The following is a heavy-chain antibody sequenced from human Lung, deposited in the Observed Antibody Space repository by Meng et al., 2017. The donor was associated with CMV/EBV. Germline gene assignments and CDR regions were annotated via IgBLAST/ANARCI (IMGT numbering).Heavy chain of an antibody. D-gene: IGHD3-22*01. CDR3: ARAPRDSSGYYYPDY. Sequence: GGSXRLXCAASGFTFSSYSMNWVRQAPGKGLEWVSSISSSSSYIYYADSVKGRFTISRDNAKNSLYLQMNSLRAEDTAVYYCARAPRDSSGYYYPDYWAQGTXVTVSS. CDR2: ISSSSSYI. J-gene: IGHJ4*02. V-gene: IGHV3-21*01. CDR1: GFTFSSYS.